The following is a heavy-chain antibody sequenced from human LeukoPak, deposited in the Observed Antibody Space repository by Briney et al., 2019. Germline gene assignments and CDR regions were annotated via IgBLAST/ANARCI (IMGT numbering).Heavy chain of an antibody. CDR3: ARNAGRGQQWLARPYGENWFDP. Sequence: SETLSLTFAVYGGSFSGYYWSWIRPPPGKGLEWTGEINHSGSTNYNPSPKSRVTISVDTSKNPFSLKLSSVTAADTAVYYCARNAGRGQQWLARPYGENWFDPWGQGTLVTVSS. D-gene: IGHD6-19*01. CDR1: GGSFSGYY. CDR2: INHSGST. V-gene: IGHV4-34*01. J-gene: IGHJ5*02.